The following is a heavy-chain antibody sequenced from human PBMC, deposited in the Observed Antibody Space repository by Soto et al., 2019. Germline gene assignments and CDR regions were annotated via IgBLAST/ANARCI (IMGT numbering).Heavy chain of an antibody. D-gene: IGHD3-9*01. Sequence: EVQLVESGGGLVQPGGSLRLSCAASGFTFSSYSMNWVRQAPGKGLEWVSYISSSSSTIYYADSVKGPFTTSRDNAKNSLYMQMNSLGAEDTSVYYCARSATYYDILADDYYYYYMDVWGIGTTVTVSS. CDR3: ARSATYYDILADDYYYYYMDV. V-gene: IGHV3-48*01. J-gene: IGHJ6*03. CDR1: GFTFSSYS. CDR2: ISSSSSTI.